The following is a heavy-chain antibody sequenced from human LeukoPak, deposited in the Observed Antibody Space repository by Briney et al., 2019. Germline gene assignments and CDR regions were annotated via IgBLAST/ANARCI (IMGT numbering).Heavy chain of an antibody. Sequence: PGGSLRLSCAASGFTFSSYGIHWVRQPPGKGLEWVAFIRFDGSNKYYADSVKGRFTISRDNSKNTLYLQMNSLRAEDTAVYYCAAYDFWSGYHSHYMDAWGKGTTVTVS. CDR3: AAYDFWSGYHSHYMDA. J-gene: IGHJ6*03. D-gene: IGHD3-3*01. CDR1: GFTFSSYG. CDR2: IRFDGSNK. V-gene: IGHV3-30*02.